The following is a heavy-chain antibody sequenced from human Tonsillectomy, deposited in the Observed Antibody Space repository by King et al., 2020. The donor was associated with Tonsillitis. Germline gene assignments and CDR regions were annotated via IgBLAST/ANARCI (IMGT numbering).Heavy chain of an antibody. Sequence: QLVQSGAEVKKPGESLKISCKTSGYSFTTYWLAWVRQMPGKGLEWMGIIHPGDPETRYSPSFQGQVTISADKSISTAYPPLSSLKASDTAMYYCARVEDIVVDPAAPLDFWGQGTLVTVSS. CDR2: IHPGDPET. CDR3: ARVEDIVVDPAAPLDF. CDR1: GYSFTTYW. J-gene: IGHJ4*02. D-gene: IGHD2-2*01. V-gene: IGHV5-51*01.